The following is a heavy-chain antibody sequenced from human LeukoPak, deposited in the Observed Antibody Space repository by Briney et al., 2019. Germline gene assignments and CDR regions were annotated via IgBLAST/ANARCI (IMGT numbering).Heavy chain of an antibody. V-gene: IGHV5-51*01. D-gene: IGHD6-6*01. Sequence: LGASLKISCKASGYSFTSYWIGWVRQLPGKSLEWMGIIYPGDSDTRYSPSFQGQVTISADKSISTAYLQWSSLKASDTAMYYCARHYRGWQLVRLYYFDYWGQGTLVTVSS. CDR2: IYPGDSDT. J-gene: IGHJ4*02. CDR1: GYSFTSYW. CDR3: ARHYRGWQLVRLYYFDY.